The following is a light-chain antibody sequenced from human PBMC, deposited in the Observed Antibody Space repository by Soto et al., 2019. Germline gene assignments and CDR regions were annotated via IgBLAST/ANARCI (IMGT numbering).Light chain of an antibody. CDR2: DVS. CDR1: SSDVGGYTY. CDR3: SSYTDSTTLTYV. J-gene: IGLJ1*01. Sequence: QSALAQPASVSGSPGQSITISCTGTSSDVGGYTYVSWFQQHPGKAPKLMIYDVSSRPSGVSNRFSGSKSGNTASLTISGLQADDEADYCCSSYTDSTTLTYVFGTGTKVTVL. V-gene: IGLV2-14*01.